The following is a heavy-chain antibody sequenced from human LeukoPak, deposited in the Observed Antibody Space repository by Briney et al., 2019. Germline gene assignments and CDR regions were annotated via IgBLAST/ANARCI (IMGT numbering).Heavy chain of an antibody. Sequence: GGSLGLSCAASGCSFSSCAMSWVRQAPGKGLEWASAISGSGGSTYYADSVKGRFTISRDNSKNTLYLQMNSLRAEDTAVYYCAKVPFGITMVRGVISFFDYWGQGTLVTVSS. CDR2: ISGSGGST. CDR3: AKVPFGITMVRGVISFFDY. J-gene: IGHJ4*02. V-gene: IGHV3-23*01. CDR1: GCSFSSCA. D-gene: IGHD3-10*01.